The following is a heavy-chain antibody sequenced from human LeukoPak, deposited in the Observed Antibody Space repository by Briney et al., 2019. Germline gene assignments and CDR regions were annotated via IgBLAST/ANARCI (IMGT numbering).Heavy chain of an antibody. J-gene: IGHJ4*02. CDR1: GGSISSYY. CDR3: ARGLRKSRDY. V-gene: IGHV4-34*01. Sequence: SETLSLTCTVSGGSISSYYWSWIRQPPGKGLEWIGEINHSGSTNYNPSLKSRVTISVDTSKNQFSLKLSSVTAADTAVYYCARGLRKSRDYWGQGTLVTVPS. CDR2: INHSGST.